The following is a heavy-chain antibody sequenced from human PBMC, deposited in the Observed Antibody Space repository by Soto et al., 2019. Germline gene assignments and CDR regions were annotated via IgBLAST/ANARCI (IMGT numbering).Heavy chain of an antibody. CDR3: AKDRRPNYYYGMDV. V-gene: IGHV3-30-3*01. D-gene: IGHD6-25*01. CDR2: ISYDGSNK. Sequence: QVQLVESGGGVVQPGRSLRLSCAASGFTFSSYAMHWVRQAPGKGLEWVAVISYDGSNKYYADSVKGRFTISRDNSKNTLYLQMNSLGAEDTAVYYCAKDRRPNYYYGMDVWGQGTTVTVSS. CDR1: GFTFSSYA. J-gene: IGHJ6*02.